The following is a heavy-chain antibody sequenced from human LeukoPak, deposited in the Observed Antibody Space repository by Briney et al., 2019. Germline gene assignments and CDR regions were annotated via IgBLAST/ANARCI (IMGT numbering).Heavy chain of an antibody. J-gene: IGHJ5*02. CDR1: EGTFSSYT. V-gene: IGHV1-69*02. CDR3: ARGVYYDSSALGVDP. Sequence: SVKLSCKASEGTFSSYTISWVRQAPGQGLEWMGRIIPILGIANYAQTFQGRVTITADESTSTAYMELSSLRSEDTAVYYCARGVYYDSSALGVDPWGQGTLVTVSS. CDR2: IIPILGIA. D-gene: IGHD3-22*01.